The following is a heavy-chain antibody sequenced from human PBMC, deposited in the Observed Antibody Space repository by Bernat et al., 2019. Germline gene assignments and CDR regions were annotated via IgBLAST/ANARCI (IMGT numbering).Heavy chain of an antibody. CDR3: AILVAAAEQWELRNPFDY. J-gene: IGHJ4*02. Sequence: QVQLVQSGAEVKKPGSSVKVSCKASGGTFSSYAISWVRQAPGQGLEWMGRIIPILGIANYAQKFQGRVTITADKSTSTAYMELSSLRSEDTAVYYCAILVAAAEQWELRNPFDYWGQGTLVTVSS. D-gene: IGHD1-26*01. CDR1: GGTFSSYA. V-gene: IGHV1-69*04. CDR2: IIPILGIA.